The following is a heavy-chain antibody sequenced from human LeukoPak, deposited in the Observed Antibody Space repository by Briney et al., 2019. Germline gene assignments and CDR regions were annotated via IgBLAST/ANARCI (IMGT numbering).Heavy chain of an antibody. D-gene: IGHD3-10*01. CDR1: GFSFSSHG. CDR2: ISKSGTYI. Sequence: VGSLRLSCAASGFSFSSHGMNWFRQAPGKGLEWVSSISKSGTYIYYADSVRGRFTISRDNANNSLYLQMNSLRGEDTAMYYCARGSGTHFWGQGTRVTVSS. V-gene: IGHV3-21*01. CDR3: ARGSGTHF. J-gene: IGHJ4*02.